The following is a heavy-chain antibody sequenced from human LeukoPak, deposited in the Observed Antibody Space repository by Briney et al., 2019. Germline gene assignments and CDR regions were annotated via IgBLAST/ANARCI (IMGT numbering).Heavy chain of an antibody. CDR2: IIPILGIA. J-gene: IGHJ3*02. Sequence: VASVKVSCKASGGTFSSYAISWVRQAPGQGLEWMGRIIPILGIANYAQKFQGRVTITADKSTSTAYMELSSLRSEDTAVYYCANIAAAGKGSSHAFDIWGQGTMVTVSS. CDR1: GGTFSSYA. V-gene: IGHV1-69*04. CDR3: ANIAAAGKGSSHAFDI. D-gene: IGHD6-13*01.